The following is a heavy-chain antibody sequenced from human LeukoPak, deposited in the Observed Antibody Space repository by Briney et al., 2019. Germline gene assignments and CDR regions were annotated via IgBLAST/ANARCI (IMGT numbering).Heavy chain of an antibody. J-gene: IGHJ4*02. V-gene: IGHV3-23*01. CDR1: GFTFRNYA. CDR2: INDSGSST. Sequence: GGSLRLSCAASGFTFRNYAMTWVRQAPGKGLEWVSGINDSGSSTYYADSVKGRLTISRDNAKNTVYLQMNSLRVEDTAVYYCAKGLYGSGSSPDFWGQGTLVTVSS. D-gene: IGHD3-10*01. CDR3: AKGLYGSGSSPDF.